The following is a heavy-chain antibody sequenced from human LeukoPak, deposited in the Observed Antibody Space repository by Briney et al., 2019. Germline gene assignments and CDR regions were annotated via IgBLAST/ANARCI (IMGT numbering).Heavy chain of an antibody. D-gene: IGHD2-21*01. Sequence: SETLSLTCTVSGGSISSYFWSWIRQPPGKGLEWIGYIYYSGSTNYNPSLKSRVTISVDTSKNQFSLKLSSVTAADTAVYYCARVMYCGGDCYSGIFDXWGQGTLVTVSS. CDR1: GGSISSYF. CDR3: ARVMYCGGDCYSGIFDX. J-gene: IGHJ4*02. CDR2: IYYSGST. V-gene: IGHV4-59*01.